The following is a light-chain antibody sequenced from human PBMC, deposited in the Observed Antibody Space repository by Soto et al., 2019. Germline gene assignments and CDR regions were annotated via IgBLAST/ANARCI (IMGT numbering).Light chain of an antibody. J-gene: IGKJ2*01. V-gene: IGKV3-20*01. CDR1: QSVSSSY. CDR3: QQYGSSPPYT. CDR2: GAS. Sequence: EIVLTQSPGTLSLSPGERATLSCRASQSVSSSYLAWYQQKPGKAPRLLIYGASSRATGIPDRFSGSGSGTDFPVTISSLEPEDFAVYYCQQYGSSPPYTFGQGTKLESK.